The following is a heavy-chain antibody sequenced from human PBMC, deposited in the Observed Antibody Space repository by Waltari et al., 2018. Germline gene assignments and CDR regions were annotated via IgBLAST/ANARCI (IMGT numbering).Heavy chain of an antibody. CDR1: CCSFPGYW. V-gene: IGHV5-51*01. Sequence: EVQLVHTGAEVTEPGESLKSTCKGSCCSFPGYWIGRVRQRPGIGLQWMGIIYPADSDTRYSPSFHGQVTNSADKTTSNDYLQWSSLKASDTAMYYCASRIAVAGTGGGFDYWGQGTLVTVSS. D-gene: IGHD6-19*01. CDR3: ASRIAVAGTGGGFDY. J-gene: IGHJ4*02. CDR2: IYPADSDT.